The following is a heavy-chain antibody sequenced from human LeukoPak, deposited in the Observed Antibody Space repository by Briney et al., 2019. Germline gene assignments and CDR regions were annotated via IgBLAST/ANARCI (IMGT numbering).Heavy chain of an antibody. J-gene: IGHJ1*01. Sequence: SETLSLTCTVSGGSISSYYWSWIRQPPGKGLEWIGYIYYSGSTNYNPSLKSRVTISVDTSKNQFSLKLSSVTAADTAVYYCARGVSYYDSSGYNHWGQGTLVTVSS. CDR1: GGSISSYY. V-gene: IGHV4-59*01. CDR3: ARGVSYYDSSGYNH. CDR2: IYYSGST. D-gene: IGHD3-22*01.